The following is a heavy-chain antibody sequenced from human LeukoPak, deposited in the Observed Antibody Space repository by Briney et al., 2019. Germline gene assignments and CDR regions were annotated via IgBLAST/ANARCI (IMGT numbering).Heavy chain of an antibody. D-gene: IGHD1-26*01. J-gene: IGHJ5*02. V-gene: IGHV3-30*18. CDR3: AKSGATPSVAWFDP. CDR1: GFTFNSYG. Sequence: GRSLRLSCAASGFTFNSYGMHWVRQAPGKGLEWVTVISSDGSNKYYADSVKGRFTISRDNSKNTLYLQMNSLRAEDTAVYYCAKSGATPSVAWFDPWGQGTLVTVSS. CDR2: ISSDGSNK.